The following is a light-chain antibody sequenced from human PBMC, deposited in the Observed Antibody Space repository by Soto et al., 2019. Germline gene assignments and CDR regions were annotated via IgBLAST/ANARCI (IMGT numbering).Light chain of an antibody. J-gene: IGKJ2*01. Sequence: EIPMTQSPSTLSASVGDRVTITCRASQSISSWLAWYQQKPGKAPKLLIYKASSLESGVPSRFSGSGSGTEFTLTISSLQPDDFATYYCQEYKSYSTFGQGTKLEIK. CDR3: QEYKSYST. V-gene: IGKV1-5*03. CDR2: KAS. CDR1: QSISSW.